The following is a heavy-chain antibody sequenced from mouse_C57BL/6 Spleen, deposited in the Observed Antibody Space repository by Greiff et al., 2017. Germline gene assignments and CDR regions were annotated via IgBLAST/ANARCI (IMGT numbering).Heavy chain of an antibody. V-gene: IGHV1-72*01. CDR2: IDPNSGGT. Sequence: VQLQQPGAELVKPGASVKLSCKASGYTFTSYWMHWVKQRPGRGLEWIGRIDPNSGGTKYNEKFKSKATLTVDKPSSPAYMQLSSLTSEDSAVYYCAREGYDYDRFAYWGQGTLVTVSA. CDR1: GYTFTSYW. CDR3: AREGYDYDRFAY. D-gene: IGHD2-4*01. J-gene: IGHJ3*01.